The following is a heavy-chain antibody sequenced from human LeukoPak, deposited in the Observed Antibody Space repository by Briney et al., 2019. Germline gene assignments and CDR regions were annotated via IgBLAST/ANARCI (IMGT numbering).Heavy chain of an antibody. CDR3: ARVIDRGYSYGYYY. Sequence: GESLKISCKASGYSFTTYWIGWVRQMPGKGLEWMWSIYPGDSDTRYSPSFQGQVVISADKSISSAYLQWSSLKASDSAMYYCARVIDRGYSYGYYYWGQGTLVTVSS. J-gene: IGHJ4*02. CDR2: IYPGDSDT. D-gene: IGHD5-18*01. V-gene: IGHV5-51*01. CDR1: GYSFTTYW.